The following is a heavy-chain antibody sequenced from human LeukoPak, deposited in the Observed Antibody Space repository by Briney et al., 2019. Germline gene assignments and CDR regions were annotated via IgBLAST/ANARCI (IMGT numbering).Heavy chain of an antibody. V-gene: IGHV3-30*03. J-gene: IGHJ4*02. CDR2: ISYDGSTK. CDR1: GFTFSSYG. Sequence: GGSLRLSCAASGFTFSSYGIHWVRQAPGKGLEWVAVISYDGSTKYYADSVKGRFTISRDNAKNSLYLQMNSLRAEDTAVYYCAREAESGSYYFDYWGQGTLVTVSS. CDR3: AREAESGSYYFDY. D-gene: IGHD1-26*01.